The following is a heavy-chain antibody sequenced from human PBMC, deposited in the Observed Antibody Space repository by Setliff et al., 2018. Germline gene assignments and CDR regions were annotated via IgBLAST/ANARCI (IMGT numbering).Heavy chain of an antibody. D-gene: IGHD3-22*01. CDR3: ARRDSTSYYGYSFDF. J-gene: IGHJ4*02. Sequence: PSETLSLTCTLSGDSISRSTYYWGWIRQSPGKGLDWIGTVDRSGNTFYNPSLRSRVTISVDTSKNQISLKLTSVSAADTAVYYCARRDSTSYYGYSFDFWGRGTLVTSPQ. CDR2: VDRSGNT. V-gene: IGHV4-39*01. CDR1: GDSISRSTYY.